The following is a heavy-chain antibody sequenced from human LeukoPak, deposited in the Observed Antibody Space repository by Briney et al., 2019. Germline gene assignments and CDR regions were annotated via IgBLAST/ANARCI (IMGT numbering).Heavy chain of an antibody. V-gene: IGHV4-39*01. CDR1: GGSISSSSYY. CDR2: IYYSGST. D-gene: IGHD2-21*01. J-gene: IGHJ4*02. Sequence: PSETLSLTCILSGGSISSSSYYWDWIRQPPGKGLEWIGSIYYSGSTYYNPSLKSRVTISVDTSKNQFSLKLSSVTAADTAVYYCASRREAYCGGECLYYFDYWGQGTLVTVSS. CDR3: ASRREAYCGGECLYYFDY.